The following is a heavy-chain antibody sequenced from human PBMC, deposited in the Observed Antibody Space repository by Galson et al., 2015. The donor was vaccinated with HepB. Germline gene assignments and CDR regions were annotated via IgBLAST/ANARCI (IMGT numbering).Heavy chain of an antibody. CDR3: ARSGGYNPKYYYYYGMDV. CDR1: GGTFSSYA. J-gene: IGHJ6*02. D-gene: IGHD5-24*01. V-gene: IGHV1-69*13. Sequence: SVKVSCKASGGTFSSYAISWVRQAPGQGLEWMGGIIPIFGTANYAQKFQGRVTITADESMGTAYMELSSLRSEDTAVYYCARSGGYNPKYYYYYGMDVWGQGTTVTVSS. CDR2: IIPIFGTA.